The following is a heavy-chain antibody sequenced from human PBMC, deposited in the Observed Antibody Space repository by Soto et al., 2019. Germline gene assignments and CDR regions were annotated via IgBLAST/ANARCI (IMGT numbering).Heavy chain of an antibody. Sequence: SETLSLTCTVSGGSTSSTDHYWGWVRQPPGKGLEWLGSIYFAGSTFHNPALKSRATISVDTSRNQFSLRLTTVTASDTAVYYCARLVFHCLRGSCNDYSFYGLDVWGQGPTVTV. J-gene: IGHJ6*02. CDR2: IYFAGST. CDR3: ARLVFHCLRGSCNDYSFYGLDV. CDR1: GGSTSSTDHY. V-gene: IGHV4-39*01. D-gene: IGHD2-15*01.